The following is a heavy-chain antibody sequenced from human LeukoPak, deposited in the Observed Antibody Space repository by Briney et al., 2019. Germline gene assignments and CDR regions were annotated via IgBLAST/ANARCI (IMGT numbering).Heavy chain of an antibody. V-gene: IGHV4-38-2*02. J-gene: IGHJ3*02. CDR3: ARESGIAVPGQDI. CDR2: IYHSGST. CDR1: GYSISSGYY. D-gene: IGHD6-19*01. Sequence: SETLSLTCTVSGYSISSGYYWGWIRQPPGKGLEWIGSIYHSGSTYYNPSLKSRVTISVDTSKNQFSLKLSSVTAADTAVYYCARESGIAVPGQDIWGQGTMVTVSS.